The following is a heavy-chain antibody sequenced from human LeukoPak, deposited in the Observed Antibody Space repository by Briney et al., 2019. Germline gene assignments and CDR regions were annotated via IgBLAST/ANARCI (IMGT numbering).Heavy chain of an antibody. J-gene: IGHJ4*02. D-gene: IGHD2-2*01. CDR3: ANSLSPSWGLQGVDY. V-gene: IGHV4-39*01. CDR2: IYYNGDT. Sequence: SETLSLTCTVSGGSISSSDHYWGWIRQPPGKGLEWIGSIYYNGDTYYSPSLKSRVTISVDTSRNQFALKLNSVTAADTAVYYCANSLSPSWGLQGVDYWGQGTLVAVSS. CDR1: GGSISSSDHY.